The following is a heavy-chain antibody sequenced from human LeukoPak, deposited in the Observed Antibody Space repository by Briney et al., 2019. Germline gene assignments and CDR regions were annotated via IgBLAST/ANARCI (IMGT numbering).Heavy chain of an antibody. CDR3: AKDPDDFWSEPPLDY. CDR1: GFTFSSYG. J-gene: IGHJ4*02. V-gene: IGHV3-30*02. Sequence: PGGSLRLSCAASGFTFSSYGMHWVRQAPGKGLEWVAFIRYDGSNKYYADSVKGRFTISRDNSKNTLYLQMNSLRAEDTAVYYCAKDPDDFWSEPPLDYWGQGTLVTVSS. D-gene: IGHD3-3*01. CDR2: IRYDGSNK.